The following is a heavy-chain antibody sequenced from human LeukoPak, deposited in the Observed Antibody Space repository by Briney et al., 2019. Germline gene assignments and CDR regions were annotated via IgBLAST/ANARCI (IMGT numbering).Heavy chain of an antibody. CDR1: GYTFIAYY. Sequence: GASVKVSCKASGYTFIAYYVHWVLQAPGQGLEWMGRINPNSGGTNYAQNFQGRVTMTRDTSISTVYMELNRLTSDDTAVYYCTRVEVATNLPDYWGQGTLVTVSS. D-gene: IGHD5-24*01. CDR2: INPNSGGT. J-gene: IGHJ4*02. V-gene: IGHV1-2*06. CDR3: TRVEVATNLPDY.